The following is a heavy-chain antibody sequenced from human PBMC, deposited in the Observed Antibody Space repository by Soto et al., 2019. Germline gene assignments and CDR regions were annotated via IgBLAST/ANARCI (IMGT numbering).Heavy chain of an antibody. V-gene: IGHV3-11*01. J-gene: IGHJ5*02. CDR1: GFTFSDYY. Sequence: GGSLRLSCAASGFTFSDYYMNWIRQAPGKGLEWLSYISDSGSGIFYADSVKGRFTISRDSARKSLYLHMNSLRVEDTAVYYCARDTAFINSGFFDAWGQGTLVTV. CDR2: ISDSGSGI. D-gene: IGHD3-22*01. CDR3: ARDTAFINSGFFDA.